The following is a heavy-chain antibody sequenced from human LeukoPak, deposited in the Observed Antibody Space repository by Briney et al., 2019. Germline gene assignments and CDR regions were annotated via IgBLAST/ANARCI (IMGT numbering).Heavy chain of an antibody. CDR1: GGSLSSYY. CDR2: IYYSVST. Sequence: SETLSLTCTVSGGSLSSYYWSWIRQPPGKGLEWIGYIYYSVSTNYNPSLKSRVTISVDTSKNQFSLKLSSVTAADTAVYYCARDFPDSSSSRRFDYWGQGTLVTVSS. J-gene: IGHJ4*02. V-gene: IGHV4-59*01. CDR3: ARDFPDSSSSRRFDY. D-gene: IGHD6-6*01.